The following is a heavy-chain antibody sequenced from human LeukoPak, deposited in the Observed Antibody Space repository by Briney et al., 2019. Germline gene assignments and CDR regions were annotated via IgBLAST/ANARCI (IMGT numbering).Heavy chain of an antibody. D-gene: IGHD2-2*01. J-gene: IGHJ4*02. V-gene: IGHV4-39*01. Sequence: PSETLSLTCTVSGGSISSSSYYWGWIRQPPGKGLEWIGSIYYSGSTYYNPSLKSRVTISVDTSKNQFSLKLSSVTAADAAVYYCARGDIVVVPAADGYFDYWGQGTLVTVSS. CDR1: GGSISSSSYY. CDR2: IYYSGST. CDR3: ARGDIVVVPAADGYFDY.